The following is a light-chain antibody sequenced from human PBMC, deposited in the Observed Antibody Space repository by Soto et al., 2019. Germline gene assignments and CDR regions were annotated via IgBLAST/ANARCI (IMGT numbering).Light chain of an antibody. J-gene: IGKJ3*01. CDR2: GAS. Sequence: EIVLTQSPGTLSLSPGERATLSCRASQSVSSHYLAWYQQKPGQAPRLLIYGASSRATGIPDRFSGSGSGTDFTLTISRLEPEDFAVYYCQKYSYSPLFSFGPGTKVAIK. CDR1: QSVSSHY. V-gene: IGKV3-20*01. CDR3: QKYSYSPLFS.